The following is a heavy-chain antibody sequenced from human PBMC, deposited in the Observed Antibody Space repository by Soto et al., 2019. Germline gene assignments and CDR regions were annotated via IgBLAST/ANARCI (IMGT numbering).Heavy chain of an antibody. CDR2: IIPIFGRA. CDR1: GGTFSSYA. D-gene: IGHD2-2*02. Sequence: QVQLVQSGAEVKKPGSSVKVSCKASGGTFSSYAISWVRQAPGQGLEWMGGIIPIFGRANYAQKFQGRVTITADKSTSTAYMELSSLRSEDTAVYYCARGPDIVVVPAAIKGVPSWFDPWGQGTLVTVSS. J-gene: IGHJ5*02. V-gene: IGHV1-69*06. CDR3: ARGPDIVVVPAAIKGVPSWFDP.